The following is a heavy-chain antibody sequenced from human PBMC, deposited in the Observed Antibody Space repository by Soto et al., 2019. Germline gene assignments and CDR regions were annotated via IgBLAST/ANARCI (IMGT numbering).Heavy chain of an antibody. V-gene: IGHV3-33*01. Sequence: GGSLRLSCAASGFTFSGFGMHWVRQAPGKGLEWVAIIWYDGSDKYYADSVKGRFTVSRDNSKNTLYLQMNSLRAEDTAVYHCAFGNLSYYFDYWGQGTPVTVSS. D-gene: IGHD3-16*01. CDR1: GFTFSGFG. CDR3: AFGNLSYYFDY. J-gene: IGHJ4*02. CDR2: IWYDGSDK.